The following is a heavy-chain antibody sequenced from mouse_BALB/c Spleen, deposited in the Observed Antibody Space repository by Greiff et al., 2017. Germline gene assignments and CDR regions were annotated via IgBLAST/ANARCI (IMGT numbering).Heavy chain of an antibody. CDR2: INPYNDGT. D-gene: IGHD2-4*01. CDR1: GYTFTSYV. J-gene: IGHJ2*01. Sequence: EVQLQQPGAELVKPGASVKLSCKASGYTFTSYVMHWVKQKPGQGLEWIGYINPYNDGTKYNEKFKGKATLTSDKSSSTAYMELSSLTSEDSAVYYCARGRMITTFDYWGQGTTLTVSS. V-gene: IGHV1-14*01. CDR3: ARGRMITTFDY.